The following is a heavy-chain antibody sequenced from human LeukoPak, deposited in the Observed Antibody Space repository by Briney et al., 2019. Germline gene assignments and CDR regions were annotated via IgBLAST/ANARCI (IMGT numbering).Heavy chain of an antibody. J-gene: IGHJ2*01. V-gene: IGHV4-59*01. Sequence: SETLSLTCTVSGGSISSYYWSWIRQPPGKGLEWIGYIYYSGSTNYNPSLKSRVTISVDTSKNQFSLKLSSVTAADTAVYYCARRDYGDYVGYFDLWGRGTLVTVSS. D-gene: IGHD4-17*01. CDR2: IYYSGST. CDR3: ARRDYGDYVGYFDL. CDR1: GGSISSYY.